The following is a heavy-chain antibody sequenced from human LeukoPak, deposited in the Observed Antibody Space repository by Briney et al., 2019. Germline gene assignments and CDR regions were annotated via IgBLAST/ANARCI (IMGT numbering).Heavy chain of an antibody. Sequence: PSETLSLTCTVSGGSISSGSYYWSWIRQPAGKGLEWIGRIYTSGSTNYNPSLKSRVTISVDTSKNQFSLKLSSVTAADTAVYYCARGATVTPRGASDIWGQGTMVTVSS. CDR3: ARGATVTPRGASDI. CDR2: IYTSGST. J-gene: IGHJ3*02. D-gene: IGHD4-17*01. CDR1: GGSISSGSYY. V-gene: IGHV4-61*02.